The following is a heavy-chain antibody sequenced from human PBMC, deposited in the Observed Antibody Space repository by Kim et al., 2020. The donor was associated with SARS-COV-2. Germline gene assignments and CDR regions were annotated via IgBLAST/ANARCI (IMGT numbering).Heavy chain of an antibody. CDR3: ARVLQFGELLPHYYYGMDV. D-gene: IGHD3-10*01. CDR2: ISAYNGNT. V-gene: IGHV1-18*01. Sequence: ASVKVSCKASGYTFTSYGISWVRQAPGQGLEWMGWISAYNGNTNYAQKLQGRVTMTTDTSTSTAYMELRSLRSDDTAVYYCARVLQFGELLPHYYYGMDVWGQGTTVTVSS. J-gene: IGHJ6*02. CDR1: GYTFTSYG.